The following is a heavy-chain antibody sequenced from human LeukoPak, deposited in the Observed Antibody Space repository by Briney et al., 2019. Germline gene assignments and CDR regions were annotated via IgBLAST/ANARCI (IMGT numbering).Heavy chain of an antibody. D-gene: IGHD6-19*01. Sequence: GGSLRLSCAVCGFIFDDYGMHWVRQAPGKGLEWVAGISWNSANTGYADSVKGRFTISRDNAKNSLYLQINSLRPEDAALYYCVKDISGWSYFDYWGQGTLATVSP. V-gene: IGHV3-9*01. CDR2: ISWNSANT. CDR3: VKDISGWSYFDY. CDR1: GFIFDDYG. J-gene: IGHJ4*02.